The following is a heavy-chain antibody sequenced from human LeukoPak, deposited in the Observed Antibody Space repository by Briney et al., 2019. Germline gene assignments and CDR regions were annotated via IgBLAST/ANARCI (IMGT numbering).Heavy chain of an antibody. CDR2: IYTSGST. V-gene: IGHV4-4*07. CDR3: ARGPTTVTRAFDY. J-gene: IGHJ4*02. D-gene: IGHD4-17*01. Sequence: SETLSLTCTVSGGSISIYYCSWIRQPAGQGLEWIGRIYTSGSTNYNPSLKSRVTMSVDTSKNQFSLKLRTVTAADTAVYYCARGPTTVTRAFDYWGQGPLVTVSS. CDR1: GGSISIYY.